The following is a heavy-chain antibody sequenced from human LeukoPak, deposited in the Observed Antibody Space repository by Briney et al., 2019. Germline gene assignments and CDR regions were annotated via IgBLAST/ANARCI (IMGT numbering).Heavy chain of an antibody. V-gene: IGHV3-7*01. D-gene: IGHD3-22*01. Sequence: GGSLRLSCAASGFTFSNYWMSWVRQAPGKGLEWVANINEDESRKVYVDSVKGRFTVSRDNARGSLYLQMNSLRTDDTALYYCGRFHCSSGYLVPFDYWGQGTLVTVSS. CDR2: INEDESRK. J-gene: IGHJ4*02. CDR1: GFTFSNYW. CDR3: GRFHCSSGYLVPFDY.